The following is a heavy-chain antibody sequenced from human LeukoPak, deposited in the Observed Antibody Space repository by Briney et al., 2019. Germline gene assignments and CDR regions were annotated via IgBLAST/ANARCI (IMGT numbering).Heavy chain of an antibody. CDR2: ISSSSSYI. V-gene: IGHV3-21*01. CDR1: GFTFSSYA. Sequence: PGGSLRLSCAASGFTFSSYAMSWARQAPGKGLEWVSSISSSSSYIYYADSVKGRFTISRDNAKNSLYLQMNSLRAEDTAVYYCAREGDLAFDIWGQGTMVTVSS. J-gene: IGHJ3*02. CDR3: AREGDLAFDI. D-gene: IGHD3-16*01.